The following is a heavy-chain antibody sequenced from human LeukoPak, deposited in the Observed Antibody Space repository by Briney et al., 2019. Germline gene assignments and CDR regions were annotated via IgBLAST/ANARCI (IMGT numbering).Heavy chain of an antibody. CDR2: IGPTDSDR. J-gene: IGHJ4*02. V-gene: IGHV3-21*06. Sequence: PGGSLRLSCTASGLTFSTSGFNWVRQAPGKGLEWVASIGPTDSDRYHADSIKGRFTISRDNANNFLYLQMNSLRAEDTAVYYCATETNGRHYDYWGQGTLLTVSS. D-gene: IGHD1-14*01. CDR3: ATETNGRHYDY. CDR1: GLTFSTSG.